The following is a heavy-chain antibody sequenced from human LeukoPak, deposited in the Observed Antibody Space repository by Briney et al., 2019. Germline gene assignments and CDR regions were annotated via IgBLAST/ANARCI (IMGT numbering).Heavy chain of an antibody. CDR3: ARDRSPAPGRSYGRGHFDY. D-gene: IGHD5-18*01. J-gene: IGHJ4*02. V-gene: IGHV1-46*01. Sequence: ASVKVSCKASGYTFTSYYMHWVRQAPGQGLEWMGIINPSGGSTSYAQKFQGRVTMTRDMSTSTVYMELSSLRSEDTAVYYCARDRSPAPGRSYGRGHFDYWGQGTQVTVSS. CDR1: GYTFTSYY. CDR2: INPSGGST.